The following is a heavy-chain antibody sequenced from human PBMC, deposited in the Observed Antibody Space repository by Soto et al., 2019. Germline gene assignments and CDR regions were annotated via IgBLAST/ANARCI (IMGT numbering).Heavy chain of an antibody. Sequence: QVQLVQSGAEVKKPGASVKVSCKASGYTFTSYGISWVRQAPGQGLEWMGWISAYNGNTIYAQKLQGRVTMTTDTTTSTAYMELRSLRSDDTAVYYCARDPLQRSYDFWSGYSPDVGHFQHWRQGPLVTVSS. D-gene: IGHD3-3*01. CDR3: ARDPLQRSYDFWSGYSPDVGHFQH. CDR1: GYTFTSYG. CDR2: ISAYNGNT. J-gene: IGHJ1*01. V-gene: IGHV1-18*04.